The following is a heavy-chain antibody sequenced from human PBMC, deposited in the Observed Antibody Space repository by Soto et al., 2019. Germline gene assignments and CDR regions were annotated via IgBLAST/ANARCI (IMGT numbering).Heavy chain of an antibody. D-gene: IGHD4-4*01. Sequence: ASVKVSCKASGYNFTGYYMHWVRQAPGQGLEWMGWINPNSGGTNYAQKFQGWVTMTRDTSISTAYMELSRLRSDDTAVYYCASSFSNQDGAFDSWGQGTMVTVSS. V-gene: IGHV1-2*04. CDR2: INPNSGGT. J-gene: IGHJ3*02. CDR3: ASSFSNQDGAFDS. CDR1: GYNFTGYY.